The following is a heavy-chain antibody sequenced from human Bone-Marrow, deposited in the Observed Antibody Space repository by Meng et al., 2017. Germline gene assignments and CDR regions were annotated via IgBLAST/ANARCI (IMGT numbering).Heavy chain of an antibody. CDR3: ARDSNIVVAAQIDAFDI. CDR2: IIPIFGTA. J-gene: IGHJ3*02. Sequence: SVKVSCKASGGTFSSYAISWVRQAPGQGLEWMGGIIPIFGTANYAQKFQGRVTITADKSTSTAYMELSSLRSEDTAVYYCARDSNIVVAAQIDAFDIWGQGTMVTVSS. D-gene: IGHD2-15*01. CDR1: GGTFSSYA. V-gene: IGHV1-69*06.